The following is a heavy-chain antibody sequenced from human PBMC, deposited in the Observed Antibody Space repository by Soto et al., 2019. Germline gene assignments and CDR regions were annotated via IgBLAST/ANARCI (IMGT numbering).Heavy chain of an antibody. J-gene: IGHJ4*02. CDR3: ATSIAAPTSYFDY. V-gene: IGHV1-69*06. CDR2: IIPIFGTA. Sequence: SVKVSCKASGGTFSSYAIGWVRQAPGQGLEWMGGIIPIFGTANYAQKFQGRVTITADKSTSTAYMELSSLRSEDTAVYYCATSIAAPTSYFDYWGQGTLVTVSS. CDR1: GGTFSSYA. D-gene: IGHD6-6*01.